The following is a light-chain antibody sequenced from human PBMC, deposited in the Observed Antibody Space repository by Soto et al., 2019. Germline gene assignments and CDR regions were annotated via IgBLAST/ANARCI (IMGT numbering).Light chain of an antibody. CDR1: QHVSSN. CDR2: RAS. J-gene: IGKJ2*01. CDR3: QQYNKWPYT. V-gene: IGKV3-15*01. Sequence: EIVMTQSPATLSVSPGGSATLSCRASQHVSSNFAWYRQKPGQAPTLLIYRASTRATDVPARFSGSDSGTEYNLTISSLQSEDIAVYFCQQYNKWPYTFGQGTKLEIK.